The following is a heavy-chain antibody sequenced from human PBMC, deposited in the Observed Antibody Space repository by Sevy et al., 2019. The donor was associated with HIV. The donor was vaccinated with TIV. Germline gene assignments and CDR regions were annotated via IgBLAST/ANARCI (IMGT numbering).Heavy chain of an antibody. D-gene: IGHD6-19*01. CDR3: ARDSESSAWDAFDI. J-gene: IGHJ3*02. CDR2: ISAYTGST. Sequence: ASVKVSCEASGYTFTGYGISWVRQAPGQGLEWMGWISAYTGSTHYAQKLQGRVIMTTDTSTSTAYLELRSLRSDDTAVYYCARDSESSAWDAFDIWGQGPMVTVSS. CDR1: GYTFTGYG. V-gene: IGHV1-18*01.